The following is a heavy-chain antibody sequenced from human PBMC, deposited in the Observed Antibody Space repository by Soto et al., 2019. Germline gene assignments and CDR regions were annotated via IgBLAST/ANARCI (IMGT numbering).Heavy chain of an antibody. CDR1: GFTFSSYV. D-gene: IGHD5-18*01. Sequence: QVQLVESGGGVVQPGRSLRLSCAASGFTFSSYVMHWVRQAPGKGLEWVALISYDGSNKYYADSVKGRFTISRDNSKNTLYLQMNSLRAEETAVYYCAKNSGYSYGFRTDCWGQGTLVTVSS. J-gene: IGHJ4*02. CDR2: ISYDGSNK. CDR3: AKNSGYSYGFRTDC. V-gene: IGHV3-30*18.